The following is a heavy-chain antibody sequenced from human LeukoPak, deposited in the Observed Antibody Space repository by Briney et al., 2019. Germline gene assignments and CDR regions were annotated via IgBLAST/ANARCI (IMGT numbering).Heavy chain of an antibody. V-gene: IGHV3-23*01. CDR1: GFTFSSYG. CDR3: ARGDTYYYGSGTDHYYYYYMDV. CDR2: ISGSGGST. J-gene: IGHJ6*03. D-gene: IGHD3-10*01. Sequence: GGSLRLSCAASGFTFSSYGMSWVRQAPGKGLEWVSAISGSGGSTYYADSVKGRFTISRDNSKNTLYLQMNSLRAEDTAVYYCARGDTYYYGSGTDHYYYYYMDVWGKGTTVTVSS.